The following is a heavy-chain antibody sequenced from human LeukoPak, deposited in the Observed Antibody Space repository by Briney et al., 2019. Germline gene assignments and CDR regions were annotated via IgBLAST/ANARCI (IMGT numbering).Heavy chain of an antibody. V-gene: IGHV1-18*01. CDR2: ISAYNGNT. CDR1: GYTFTSYG. Sequence: ASVRVSCKASGYTFTSYGISWVRQAPGQGLEWMGWISAYNGNTNYAQKLQGRVTMTTDTSTSTAYMELRSLRSDDTAVYYCARVQYYYDSSGYVSWFDPWGQGTLVTVSS. CDR3: ARVQYYYDSSGYVSWFDP. D-gene: IGHD3-22*01. J-gene: IGHJ5*02.